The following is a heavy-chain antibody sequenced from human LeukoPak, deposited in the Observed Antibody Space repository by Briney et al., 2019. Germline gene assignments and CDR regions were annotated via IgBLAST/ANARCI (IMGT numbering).Heavy chain of an antibody. CDR3: ARVSTMITVYFDL. Sequence: SETLSLTCSVYGGSFSGYYWSWIRQPPGKGLEWIGSISYSGSTYYNPSLKSRVTISVDTSKNQFSLKLSFVTAADTAVYYCARVSTMITVYFDLWGQGTLVTVSS. V-gene: IGHV4-34*01. J-gene: IGHJ4*02. D-gene: IGHD3-22*01. CDR2: ISYSGST. CDR1: GGSFSGYY.